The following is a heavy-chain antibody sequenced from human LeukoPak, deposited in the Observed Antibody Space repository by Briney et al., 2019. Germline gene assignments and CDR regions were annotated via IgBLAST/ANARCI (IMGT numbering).Heavy chain of an antibody. CDR1: GGTFSSYA. CDR3: ARLWSYYYYMDV. J-gene: IGHJ6*03. V-gene: IGHV1-69*13. CDR2: IIPIFGTA. D-gene: IGHD3-10*01. Sequence: SVKVSCKASGGTFSSYAISWVRQAPGQGLEWMGGIIPIFGTANYAQKFQGRVTITADESTSTAYMELSSLRSEDTAVYYCARLWSYYYYMDVWGKGTTVTVSS.